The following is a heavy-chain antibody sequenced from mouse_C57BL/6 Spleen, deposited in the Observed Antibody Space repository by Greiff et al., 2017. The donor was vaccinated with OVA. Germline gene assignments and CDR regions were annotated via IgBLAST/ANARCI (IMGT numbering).Heavy chain of an antibody. CDR2: INPGSGGT. CDR1: GYAFTNYL. V-gene: IGHV1-54*01. J-gene: IGHJ2*01. D-gene: IGHD1-1*01. Sequence: QVQLKESGAELVRPGTSVKVSCKASGYAFTNYLIEWVKQRPGQGLAWIGVINPGSGGTNYNEKFKGKATLTADKSSSTAYMQLSSLTSEDSAVYFCASSITTVVAYYFDYWGQGTTLTVSS. CDR3: ASSITTVVAYYFDY.